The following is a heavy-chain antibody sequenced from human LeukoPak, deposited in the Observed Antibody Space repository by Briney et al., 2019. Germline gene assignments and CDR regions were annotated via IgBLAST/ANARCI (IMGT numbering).Heavy chain of an antibody. D-gene: IGHD1-26*01. Sequence: GGSLRLSCAASGFTLSIYWMSWVRQAPGKGLEWVAVISQDGSNKYYADSVKGRFTMSRDNSKNTLYLQMNSLRAEDTAVYYCARSVGALDYWGQGTLVTVSS. CDR1: GFTLSIYW. CDR3: ARSVGALDY. V-gene: IGHV3-30*03. J-gene: IGHJ4*02. CDR2: ISQDGSNK.